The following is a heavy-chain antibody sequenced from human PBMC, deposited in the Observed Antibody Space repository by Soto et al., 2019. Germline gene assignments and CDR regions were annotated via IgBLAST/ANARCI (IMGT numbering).Heavy chain of an antibody. Sequence: GESLKISCKGSGYSFTSYWIGWVRQMPGKGLEWMGIIYPGGSDTRYSPSFQGQVTISADKSISTAYLQWSSPKASHTAMYYCASVYGDGERPHFDYWAQGTQVTASS. V-gene: IGHV5-51*01. CDR3: ASVYGDGERPHFDY. J-gene: IGHJ4*02. D-gene: IGHD4-17*01. CDR2: IYPGGSDT. CDR1: GYSFTSYW.